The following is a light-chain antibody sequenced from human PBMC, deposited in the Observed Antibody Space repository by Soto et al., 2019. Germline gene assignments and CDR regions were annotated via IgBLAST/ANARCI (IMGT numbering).Light chain of an antibody. CDR2: GNS. CDR3: QSYDSSLSGSVV. V-gene: IGLV1-40*01. CDR1: SSNIGAGYD. J-gene: IGLJ2*01. Sequence: QSVLTQPPSVSGAPGQRVTISCTGSSSNIGAGYDVHWYQQLPGTAPKLLIYGNSNRPSGVPDRFSGSKSGTSASLAITGLQSEDEGDYDCQSYDSSLSGSVVFGGGTQLTVL.